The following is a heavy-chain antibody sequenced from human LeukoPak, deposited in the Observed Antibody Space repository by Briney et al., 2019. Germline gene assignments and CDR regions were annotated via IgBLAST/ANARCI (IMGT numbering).Heavy chain of an antibody. CDR2: IIPIFGTA. J-gene: IGHJ3*02. V-gene: IGHV1-69*06. CDR3: ARDSSVAGPDAFDI. Sequence: SVKVSCKASGYTFTGYYMHWVRQAPGQGLEWMGGIIPIFGTANYAQKFQGRVTITADKSTSTAYMELSSLRSEDTAVYYCARDSSVAGPDAFDIWGQGTMVTVSS. CDR1: GYTFTGYY. D-gene: IGHD6-19*01.